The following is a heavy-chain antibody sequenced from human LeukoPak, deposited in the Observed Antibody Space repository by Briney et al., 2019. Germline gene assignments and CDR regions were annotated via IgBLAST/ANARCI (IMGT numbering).Heavy chain of an antibody. Sequence: SETLSLTCTVSGGSISSSSYYWGWIRQPSGKGLEWIGSIYYSGSTYYNPSLKSRVTISVDTSKNQFSLKLSSVTAADTAVYYCARDLANCSGGSCSDYWGQGTLVTVSS. CDR1: GGSISSSSYY. CDR3: ARDLANCSGGSCSDY. J-gene: IGHJ4*02. CDR2: IYYSGST. V-gene: IGHV4-39*02. D-gene: IGHD2-15*01.